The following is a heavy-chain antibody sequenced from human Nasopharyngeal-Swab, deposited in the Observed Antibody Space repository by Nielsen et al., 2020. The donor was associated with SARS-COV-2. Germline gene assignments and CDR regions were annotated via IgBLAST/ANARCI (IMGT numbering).Heavy chain of an antibody. CDR1: GFTFSSYS. CDR3: AVSSWQDFDP. D-gene: IGHD6-13*01. V-gene: IGHV3-21*01. CDR2: ISSSSSYI. J-gene: IGHJ5*02. Sequence: GESLKISCAASGFTFSSYSMNWVRQAPGKGLEWVSSISSSSSYIYYADSVKGRFTISRDNAKNSLYLQMNSLRAEDTAVYYCAVSSWQDFDPWGQGTLVTVSS.